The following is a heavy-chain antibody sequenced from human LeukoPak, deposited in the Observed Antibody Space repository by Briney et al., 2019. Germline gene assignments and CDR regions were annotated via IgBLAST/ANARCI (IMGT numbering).Heavy chain of an antibody. CDR2: IIPIFGTA. D-gene: IGHD1-1*01. J-gene: IGHJ4*02. V-gene: IGHV1-69*13. Sequence: GASVTVSCKVSGYTLTELSMHWVRQAPGQGLEWMGGIIPIFGTANYAQKFQGRVTITADESTSTAYMELSSLRSEDTAVYYCARGALERRPTPLDYWGQGTLVTVSS. CDR3: ARGALERRPTPLDY. CDR1: GYTLTELS.